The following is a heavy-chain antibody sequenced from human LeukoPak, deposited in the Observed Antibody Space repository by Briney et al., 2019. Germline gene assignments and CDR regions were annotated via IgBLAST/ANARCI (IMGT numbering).Heavy chain of an antibody. CDR2: IYYTGST. CDR3: ARIITGAVALDY. CDR1: RGSISGYY. J-gene: IGHJ4*02. V-gene: IGHV4-59*08. Sequence: SETLSLTCTVSRGSISGYYWSWIRQPPGEGLEWIGHIYYTGSTNYTPSLTKSNPSLTSRVTLSVDTSKDQFSLKMRSVTAADTAVYYCARIITGAVALDYWGQGILVTVSS. D-gene: IGHD1-14*01.